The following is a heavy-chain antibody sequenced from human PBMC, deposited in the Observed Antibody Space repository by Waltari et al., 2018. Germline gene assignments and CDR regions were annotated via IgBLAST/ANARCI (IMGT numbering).Heavy chain of an antibody. D-gene: IGHD3-3*01. CDR3: ARDWGGEGYDFWSGYLNPNWFDP. J-gene: IGHJ5*02. CDR2: ISSSSSYI. Sequence: EVQLVESGGGLVKPGGSLRLSCAASGFTFSSYSMNWVRQAPGKGLEWVSSISSSSSYIYYADSVKGRFTISRDNAKNSLYLQMNSLRAEDTAVYYCARDWGGEGYDFWSGYLNPNWFDPWGQGTLVTVSS. CDR1: GFTFSSYS. V-gene: IGHV3-21*01.